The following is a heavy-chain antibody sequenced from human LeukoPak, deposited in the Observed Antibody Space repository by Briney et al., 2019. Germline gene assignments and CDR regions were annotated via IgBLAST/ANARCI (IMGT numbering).Heavy chain of an antibody. CDR3: AREGYSSSWSWPLYYYYYMDV. CDR1: GFTFSSYS. CDR2: ISSSSSTI. D-gene: IGHD6-13*01. V-gene: IGHV3-48*01. J-gene: IGHJ6*03. Sequence: PGGSLRLSCAASGFTFSSYSMNWVRQAPGKGLEWVSYISSSSSTIYYADSVKGRFTISRDNAKNSLYLQMNSLRAEDTAVYYSAREGYSSSWSWPLYYYYYMDVWGKGTTVTVSS.